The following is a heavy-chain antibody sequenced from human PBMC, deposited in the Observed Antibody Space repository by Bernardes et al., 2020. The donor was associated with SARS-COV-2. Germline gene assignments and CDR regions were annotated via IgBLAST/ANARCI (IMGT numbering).Heavy chain of an antibody. Sequence: ASVKVSCKASGYTFTSYGISWVRQAPGQGLEWMGWISAYNGNTNYAQKLQGRVTMTTDTSTSTAYMELRSLRSDDTAVYYCARAASGFLEWLPVDVWGQGTTVTVSS. D-gene: IGHD3-3*01. CDR2: ISAYNGNT. J-gene: IGHJ6*02. V-gene: IGHV1-18*01. CDR3: ARAASGFLEWLPVDV. CDR1: GYTFTSYG.